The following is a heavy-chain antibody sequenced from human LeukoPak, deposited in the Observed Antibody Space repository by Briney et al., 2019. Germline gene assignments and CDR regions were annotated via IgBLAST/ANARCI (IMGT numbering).Heavy chain of an antibody. J-gene: IGHJ4*02. CDR3: APTDVSYFAS. CDR2: IDPNSGGT. Sequence: SVKVSWKTSGYTVTGYYMHWVRQSPGQGLDWMGWIDPNSGGTNYAQKFQDRVNMNRDTSISTAYMELSGLSSDDKAVYYCAPTDVSYFASWGQGTLVPVSS. V-gene: IGHV1-2*02. D-gene: IGHD3-16*01. CDR1: GYTVTGYY.